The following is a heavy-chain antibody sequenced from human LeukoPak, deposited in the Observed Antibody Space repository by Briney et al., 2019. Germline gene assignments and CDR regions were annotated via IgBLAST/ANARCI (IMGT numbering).Heavy chain of an antibody. D-gene: IGHD6-19*01. CDR1: GGSISSSSYY. V-gene: IGHV4-39*01. CDR2: IYYSGST. CDR3: ARRSAVAVPYYFDY. J-gene: IGHJ4*02. Sequence: SETLSLTRTVSGGSISSSSYYWGWIRQPPGKGLEWIGSIYYSGSTYYNPSLKSRVTISVDTSKNQFSLKLSSVTAADTAVYYCARRSAVAVPYYFDYWGRGTLVTVSS.